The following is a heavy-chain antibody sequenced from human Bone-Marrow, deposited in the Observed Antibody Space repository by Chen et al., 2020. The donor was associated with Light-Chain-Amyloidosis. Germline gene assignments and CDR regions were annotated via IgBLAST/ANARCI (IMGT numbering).Heavy chain of an antibody. J-gene: IGHJ4*02. CDR3: ARRRDGYNFDY. Sequence: EVQLEQSGPEVKKPGESLKISCKGSGYTFPNYWIGWVRQMPGKGLEWMGVIYPDDADARDSPSFEGQVTISADKSITTASLQWRSLKASDTAMYYCARRRDGYNFDYWGQGTLVTVSS. CDR1: GYTFPNYW. V-gene: IGHV5-51*01. D-gene: IGHD5-12*01. CDR2: IYPDDADA.